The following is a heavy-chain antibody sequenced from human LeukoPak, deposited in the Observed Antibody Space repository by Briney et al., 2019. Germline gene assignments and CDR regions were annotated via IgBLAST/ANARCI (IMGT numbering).Heavy chain of an antibody. V-gene: IGHV3-30*03. CDR3: ARDGSSSSQYYYYYYMDV. Sequence: GGSLRLSCAAPGFTFSSYGMNWVRQTPGKGLEGVAIISYDGSHKYCVDSVKGRFTISRDNSKNTLYLQMNSLRAEDTAVYYCARDGSSSSQYYYYYYMDVWGKGTTVTVSS. CDR2: ISYDGSHK. J-gene: IGHJ6*03. CDR1: GFTFSSYG. D-gene: IGHD6-6*01.